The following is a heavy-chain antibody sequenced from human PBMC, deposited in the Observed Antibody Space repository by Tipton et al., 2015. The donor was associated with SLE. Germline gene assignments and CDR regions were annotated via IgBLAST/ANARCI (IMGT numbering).Heavy chain of an antibody. CDR1: GGSISSSSYY. J-gene: IGHJ3*02. CDR2: IYYSGST. D-gene: IGHD7-27*01. V-gene: IGHV4-39*07. Sequence: LRLSCTVSGGSISSSSYYWGWIRQPPGKGLEWIGSIYYSGSTYYNPSLKSRFTISVDTPKNQFSLKLSSVTAADTAVYYCATRFLTGDLGDALDIWGQGTMVTVSS. CDR3: ATRFLTGDLGDALDI.